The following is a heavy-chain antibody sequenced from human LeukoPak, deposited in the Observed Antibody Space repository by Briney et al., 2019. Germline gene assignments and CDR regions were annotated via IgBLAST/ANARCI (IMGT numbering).Heavy chain of an antibody. CDR3: AGPYYYDRSGLRSVYYFDC. CDR2: SYPYDSDT. CDR1: GYIFTNNW. V-gene: IGHV5-51*01. Sequence: GESLKISCKASGYIFTNNWIGWVRQTPGKGPEFMGISYPYDSDTRYSPSFQGQVTISADKSISTAYLQWSSLKASDTAMYYCAGPYYYDRSGLRSVYYFDCWGQGTLVTVSS. J-gene: IGHJ4*02. D-gene: IGHD3-22*01.